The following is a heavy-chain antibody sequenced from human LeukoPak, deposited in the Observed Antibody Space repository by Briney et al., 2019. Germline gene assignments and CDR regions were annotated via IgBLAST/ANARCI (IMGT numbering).Heavy chain of an antibody. J-gene: IGHJ4*02. CDR2: IYYSGST. Sequence: SQTLSLTCTVSGGSISSGDYYWSWIRQPPGKGLEWIGYIYYSGSTYYNPSLKSRVTISVDTSKNQFSLKLSSVTAADTAVYYCAREVGYCSSTSCHNFDYWGQGTLVAVSS. CDR1: GGSISSGDYY. CDR3: AREVGYCSSTSCHNFDY. V-gene: IGHV4-30-4*08. D-gene: IGHD2-2*02.